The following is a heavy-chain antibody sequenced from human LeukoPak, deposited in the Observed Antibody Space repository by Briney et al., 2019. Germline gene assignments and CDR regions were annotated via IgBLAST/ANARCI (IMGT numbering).Heavy chain of an antibody. V-gene: IGHV3-23*01. CDR2: ITGRGENI. CDR1: GFTFSSYG. Sequence: GGSLRLSCTASGFTFSSYGMNWVRQAPGKGLEWVSGITGRGENIYYAGSVKGRFTISRDNSKNTLYLQMNSLRGEDTAVYYCAKDRRLAAFDYGGQGTLVTVSS. CDR3: AKDRRLAAFDY. D-gene: IGHD6-25*01. J-gene: IGHJ4*02.